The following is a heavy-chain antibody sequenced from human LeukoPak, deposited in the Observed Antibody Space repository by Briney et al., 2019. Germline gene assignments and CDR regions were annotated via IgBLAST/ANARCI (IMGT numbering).Heavy chain of an antibody. D-gene: IGHD3-10*01. Sequence: GGSLGLSCAASGFTFSSNIMSWVRQAPGKGLEWVSGISGSGATTYYAETVKGRFTISRDNSKNTLYLQMNSLRAEDTALYYCAKVRGPWGQGTLVTVSS. J-gene: IGHJ5*02. CDR2: ISGSGATT. CDR1: GFTFSSNI. V-gene: IGHV3-23*01. CDR3: AKVRGP.